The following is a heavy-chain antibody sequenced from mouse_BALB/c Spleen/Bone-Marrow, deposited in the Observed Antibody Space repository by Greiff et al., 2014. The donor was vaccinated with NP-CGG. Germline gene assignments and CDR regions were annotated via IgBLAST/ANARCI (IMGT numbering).Heavy chain of an antibody. Sequence: PELVKPGASVKISCKASGYTFTDYDMHWVKQRHGKSLEWIGYIYPYNGGTGYNQKFKSKATLTVDNSSSTAYMELRSLTSEDSAVYYCARRFITTAAWFAYWGQGTLVTVSA. D-gene: IGHD1-2*01. CDR1: GYTFTDYD. CDR3: ARRFITTAAWFAY. CDR2: IYPYNGGT. J-gene: IGHJ3*01. V-gene: IGHV1S29*02.